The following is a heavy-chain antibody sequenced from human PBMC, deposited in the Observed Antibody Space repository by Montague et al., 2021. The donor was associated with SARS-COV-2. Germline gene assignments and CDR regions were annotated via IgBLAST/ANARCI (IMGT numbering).Heavy chain of an antibody. V-gene: IGHV4-39*01. Sequence: SETLSLTCNVSGDSITNTRYFWGWIRQPPGKALEWIGSIYHSGKTYYNPALESRAMMSVDTSKNQFSLRLSSVIAADTAIYYCAVEVEYFFDNWGQGFLVAVSA. CDR2: IYHSGKT. D-gene: IGHD3-3*01. CDR1: GDSITNTRYF. CDR3: AVEVEYFFDN. J-gene: IGHJ4*02.